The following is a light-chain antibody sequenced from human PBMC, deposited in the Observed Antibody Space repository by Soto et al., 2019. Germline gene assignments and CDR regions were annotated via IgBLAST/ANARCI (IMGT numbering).Light chain of an antibody. CDR1: QSVSSSY. V-gene: IGKV3-20*01. CDR2: GAS. CDR3: QQYGSSPRT. J-gene: IGKJ1*01. Sequence: EIVLTQSPGTLSLSPGERATLSCRASQSVSSSYLAWYQQKPGQAPRLLIYGASSRDTGIPDRFSGSGSGTDFTLTISRLEPEAFAVYYCQQYGSSPRTFGQGTKVEIK.